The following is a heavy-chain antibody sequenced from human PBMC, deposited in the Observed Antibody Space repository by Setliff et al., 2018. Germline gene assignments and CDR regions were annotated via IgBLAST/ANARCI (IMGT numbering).Heavy chain of an antibody. CDR2: INHSGST. J-gene: IGHJ3*01. CDR3: ASPRLSYYDNGAFPSDAFDL. CDR1: GGSFSTYY. D-gene: IGHD3-22*01. Sequence: PEETLSLTCAVYGGSFSTYYWNWIRQPPGKGLEWIGEINHSGSTNYNPSLKSRVTISVDTSKNQFSLKLRSVTAADTAVYYCASPRLSYYDNGAFPSDAFDLWGQGTMVTVSS. V-gene: IGHV4-34*01.